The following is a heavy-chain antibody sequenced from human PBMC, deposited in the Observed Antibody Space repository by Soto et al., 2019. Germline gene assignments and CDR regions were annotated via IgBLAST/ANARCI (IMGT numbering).Heavy chain of an antibody. CDR2: IYYSGST. J-gene: IGHJ6*03. D-gene: IGHD5-18*01. CDR1: GGSISSYY. CDR3: AGRGYSYGLDYYYYYMDV. Sequence: SETLSLTCTVSGGSISSYYWSWIRQPPGKGLEWIGYIYYSGSTNYNPSLKSRVTISVDTSKNQFSLKLSSVTAADTAVYYCAGRGYSYGLDYYYYYMDVWGKGTTVTVSS. V-gene: IGHV4-59*01.